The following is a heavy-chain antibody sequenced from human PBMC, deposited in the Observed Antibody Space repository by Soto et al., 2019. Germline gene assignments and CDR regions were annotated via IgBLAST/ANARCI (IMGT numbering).Heavy chain of an antibody. CDR3: AKDLWRVATTKQSYYYGMDV. V-gene: IGHV3-30*04. Sequence: SCKASGYTFTSYAMHWVRQAPGKGLEWVAVISYDGSNKYYVDSVKGRFTISRDNSKNTLYLQMNSLRAEDTAVYYCAKDLWRVATTKQSYYYGMDVWGQGTTVTVSS. D-gene: IGHD5-12*01. CDR2: ISYDGSNK. J-gene: IGHJ6*02. CDR1: GYTFTSYA.